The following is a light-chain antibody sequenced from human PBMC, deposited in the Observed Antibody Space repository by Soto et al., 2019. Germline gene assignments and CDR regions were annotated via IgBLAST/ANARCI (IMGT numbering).Light chain of an antibody. CDR3: NSYTTLSNRV. CDR1: STDIGAYNY. Sequence: QSVLTQPASVSGSPGQSITISCTGTSTDIGAYNYVSWYQQHPGKAPKLLIYEVTNRPSGVSNRFSGSKSGNTASLTISGLQAEDEANYYCNSYTTLSNRVFGTGTKVTV. CDR2: EVT. V-gene: IGLV2-14*01. J-gene: IGLJ1*01.